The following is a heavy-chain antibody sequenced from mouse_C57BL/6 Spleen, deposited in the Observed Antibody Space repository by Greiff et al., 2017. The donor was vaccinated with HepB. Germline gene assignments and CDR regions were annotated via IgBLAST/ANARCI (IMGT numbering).Heavy chain of an antibody. J-gene: IGHJ3*01. CDR3: ARGDGWSWFAY. D-gene: IGHD1-1*01. CDR2: IHPNSGST. CDR1: GFTFTSYW. Sequence: QVQLQQPGAELVKPGASVKLSCKASGFTFTSYWMHWVKQRPGQGLEWIGMIHPNSGSTNSNEKFKSKATLTVDKSSSTAYMQLSSLTSEDSAVYYCARGDGWSWFAYWGQGTLVTVSA. V-gene: IGHV1-64*01.